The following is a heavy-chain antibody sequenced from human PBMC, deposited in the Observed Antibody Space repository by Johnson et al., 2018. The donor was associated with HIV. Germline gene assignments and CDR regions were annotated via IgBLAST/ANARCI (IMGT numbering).Heavy chain of an antibody. J-gene: IGHJ3*01. CDR1: GVTISSFG. CDR2: ITYDGTNK. D-gene: IGHD3-10*01. V-gene: IGHV3-30*18. Sequence: QVQLVESGGGVVQPGGSLRLSCAASGVTISSFGMHWVRQAPGKGLEWVAGITYDGTNKYYADSVKGRFTLSRDNSKNTLDLQMNSLTIEDTAVFYCAKTRMGGILDAFDLWGQGTMVIVS. CDR3: AKTRMGGILDAFDL.